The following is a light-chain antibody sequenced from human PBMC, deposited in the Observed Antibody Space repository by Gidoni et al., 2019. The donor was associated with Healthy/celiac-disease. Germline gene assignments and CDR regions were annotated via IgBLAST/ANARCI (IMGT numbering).Light chain of an antibody. Sequence: IQMTQSPSSLSASVGDRVTIPCRASQSISIYLNWYQQKPGKAPKLLIYAASSLQSGVPSRLSGSGAGTDFTLTISSLQPEDFATYYCQKSYSTPTFGQGTRLEIK. CDR1: QSISIY. J-gene: IGKJ5*01. V-gene: IGKV1-39*01. CDR2: AAS. CDR3: QKSYSTPT.